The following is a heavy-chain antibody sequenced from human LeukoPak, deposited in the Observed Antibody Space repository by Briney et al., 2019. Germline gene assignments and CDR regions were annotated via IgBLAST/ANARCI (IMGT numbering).Heavy chain of an antibody. CDR2: ISSSGSTI. Sequence: GGSLRLSCAASGFTFSDYYMSWIRQAPGKGLEWVSYISSSGSTIYYADSVKGRFTISRDNAKKSLYLQMNSLRAEDTAVYYCARDWYNNSDAFDLWGQGTMVTVSS. CDR1: GFTFSDYY. CDR3: ARDWYNNSDAFDL. V-gene: IGHV3-11*04. D-gene: IGHD4-11*01. J-gene: IGHJ3*01.